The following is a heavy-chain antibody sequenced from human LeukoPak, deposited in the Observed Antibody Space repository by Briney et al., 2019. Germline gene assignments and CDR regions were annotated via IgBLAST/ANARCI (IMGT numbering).Heavy chain of an antibody. CDR2: IRYDGSNK. CDR3: AKESTMLSGSPDY. CDR1: GFIFSSYG. D-gene: IGHD3-10*02. Sequence: GGSLRLSCAASGFIFSSYGMHWVRQAPGKGLEWVAFIRYDGSNKYYADSVKGRFTISRDNSKNTLYVQMNSLRAEDTAVYYCAKESTMLSGSPDYWGQGTLVTVSS. J-gene: IGHJ4*02. V-gene: IGHV3-30*02.